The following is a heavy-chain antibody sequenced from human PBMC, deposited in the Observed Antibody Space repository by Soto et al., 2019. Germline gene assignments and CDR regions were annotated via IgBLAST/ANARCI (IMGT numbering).Heavy chain of an antibody. CDR2: IYHSGST. Sequence: QVQLQESGPGLVKPSGTLSLTCAVSSGSISSSNWWSWVRQPPGKGLEWIGEIYHSGSTNYNPSLKSLVTISVDKSKNQFSLKLSSVTAADTAVYYCARVAAYDFWSGYPSWYFDLWGRGTLVTVSS. CDR1: SGSISSSNW. CDR3: ARVAAYDFWSGYPSWYFDL. J-gene: IGHJ2*01. D-gene: IGHD3-3*01. V-gene: IGHV4-4*02.